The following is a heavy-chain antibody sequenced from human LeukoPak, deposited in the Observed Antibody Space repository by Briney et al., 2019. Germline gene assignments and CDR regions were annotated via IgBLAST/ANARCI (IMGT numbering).Heavy chain of an antibody. CDR3: ARFMSVSYYYYGMDV. V-gene: IGHV3-53*01. CDR2: IYSGGST. D-gene: IGHD3-10*02. J-gene: IGHJ6*02. Sequence: PGGSLRLTCAASGFTVSSNYMTWVRQAPGKGLEWVSVIYSGGSTYYADSVKGRFTISRDNSKNTLYLQMNSLRAEDTAVYYCARFMSVSYYYYGMDVWGQGTTVTVSS. CDR1: GFTVSSNY.